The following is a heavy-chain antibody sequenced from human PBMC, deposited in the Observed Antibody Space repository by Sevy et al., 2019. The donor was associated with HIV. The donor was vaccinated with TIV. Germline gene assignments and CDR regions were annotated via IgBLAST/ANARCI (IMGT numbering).Heavy chain of an antibody. CDR3: AGGGFLSRY. D-gene: IGHD2-15*01. CDR2: INQAGSDK. V-gene: IGHV3-7*01. J-gene: IGHJ4*02. Sequence: GGYLRLSCAASGFTFSDSWMTWVRQGPGKGLEWVANINQAGSDKYYVDSVKGRFTISRDNAKNSLYLQMNSLRVEDTALYYCAGGGFLSRYWGQGSLVNVSS. CDR1: GFTFSDSW.